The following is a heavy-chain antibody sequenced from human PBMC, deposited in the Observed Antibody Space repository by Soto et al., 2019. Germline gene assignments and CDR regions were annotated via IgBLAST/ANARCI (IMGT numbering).Heavy chain of an antibody. V-gene: IGHV3-23*01. CDR3: AKGRNTIFGVVIPFDY. CDR2: ISGSGGST. CDR1: GFTFSSYA. Sequence: GGSLRLSCAASGFTFSSYAMSWVRQAPGKGLEWVSAISGSGGSTYYADSVKGRFTISRDNSKNTLYLQMNSLRAEDTAVYYCAKGRNTIFGVVIPFDYWGQGTLVTVSS. J-gene: IGHJ4*02. D-gene: IGHD3-3*01.